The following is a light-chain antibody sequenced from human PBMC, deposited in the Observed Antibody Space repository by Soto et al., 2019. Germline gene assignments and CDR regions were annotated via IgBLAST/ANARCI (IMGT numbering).Light chain of an antibody. Sequence: AIRMTQSPSSLSASTGDRVTITCRASQGISSYLAWYQQKPGKAPKLLIYAASTLQSGVPSRFSGSGSGTDFTLTISCLQSEDVAIYYCQQFSSPPFFPFGQGTKVEIK. CDR2: AAS. CDR3: QQFSSPPFFP. CDR1: QGISSY. V-gene: IGKV1-8*01. J-gene: IGKJ2*01.